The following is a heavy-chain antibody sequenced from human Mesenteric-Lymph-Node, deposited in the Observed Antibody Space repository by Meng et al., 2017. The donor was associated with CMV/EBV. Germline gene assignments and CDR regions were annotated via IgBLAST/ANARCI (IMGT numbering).Heavy chain of an antibody. J-gene: IGHJ5*02. V-gene: IGHV1-2*02. Sequence: SCKASGFSFSDFYIHWLRQAPGQGLEWMGWISPKSGGTDIAQMFRGRVTMTSDTSISTAYMDLSRLRSDDTALYYCARGPDKFDPWGQGTLVTVSS. CDR2: ISPKSGGT. CDR3: ARGPDKFDP. CDR1: GFSFSDFY.